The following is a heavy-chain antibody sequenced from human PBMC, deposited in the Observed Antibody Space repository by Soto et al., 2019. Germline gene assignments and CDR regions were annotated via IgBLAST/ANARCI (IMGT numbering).Heavy chain of an antibody. CDR3: ASDSTASRTYYECDS. CDR2: IRTYRGQT. Sequence: QVQFVQSGTEVKKPGASVKVSCKASGYSFTSFCVSWVRQAPGQGLEWMGWIRTYRGQTKYPQKFQGRVTMSADPSTTTAYMELRSLRSADTAVYFRASDSTASRTYYECDSWGQGTLVTVSS. D-gene: IGHD3-22*01. J-gene: IGHJ5*01. CDR1: GYSFTSFC. V-gene: IGHV1-18*01.